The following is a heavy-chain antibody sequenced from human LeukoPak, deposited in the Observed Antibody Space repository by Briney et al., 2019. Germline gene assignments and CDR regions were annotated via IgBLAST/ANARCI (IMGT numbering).Heavy chain of an antibody. CDR1: GFTFSSYG. CDR3: AKDPDNSGWYGFDY. D-gene: IGHD6-19*01. V-gene: IGHV3-30*02. CDR2: IRYDGSNK. J-gene: IGHJ4*02. Sequence: GGSLRLSCAASGFTFSSYGMHWVLQAPGKGLEWVAFIRYDGSNKYYADSVKGRFTISRDNSKNTLYLQMNSLRAEDTAVYYCAKDPDNSGWYGFDYWGQGTLVTVSS.